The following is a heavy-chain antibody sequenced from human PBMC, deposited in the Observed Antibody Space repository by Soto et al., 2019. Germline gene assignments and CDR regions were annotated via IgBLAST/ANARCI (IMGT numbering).Heavy chain of an antibody. D-gene: IGHD6-13*01. V-gene: IGHV4-59*08. J-gene: IGHJ5*02. CDR3: ARQVAAASRWGWFDP. CDR2: IYYSGST. Sequence: QVQLQESGPGLVKPSETLSLTCTVSGGSIRSYYWSWIRQPPGKGLEWIGYIYYSGSTNYNPSLKSRVTIAVDTSTNQFSLKLSAVTAADTAVYYCARQVAAASRWGWFDPWGQGTLVTFSS. CDR1: GGSIRSYY.